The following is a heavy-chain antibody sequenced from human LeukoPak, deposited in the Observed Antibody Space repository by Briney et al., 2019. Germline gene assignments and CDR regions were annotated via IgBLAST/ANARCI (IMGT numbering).Heavy chain of an antibody. V-gene: IGHV1-69*06. J-gene: IGHJ3*02. Sequence: SVKVSCKASGGTFSSYAISWVRQAPGQGLEWMGGIIPIFGTANYAQKFQGRVTVTADKSTSTAYMELSSLRSEDTAVYYCARSRRRNIVVVVAATLDAFDIWGQGTMVTVSS. CDR2: IIPIFGTA. CDR1: GGTFSSYA. D-gene: IGHD2-15*01. CDR3: ARSRRRNIVVVVAATLDAFDI.